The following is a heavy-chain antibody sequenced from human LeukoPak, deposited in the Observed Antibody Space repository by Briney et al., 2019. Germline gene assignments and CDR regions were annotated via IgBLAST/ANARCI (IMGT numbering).Heavy chain of an antibody. CDR3: ARVYGDHFGSGVIDY. Sequence: ASVKVSCKASGYTFTDYYMHWVRQAPGQGLEWMGRINPNSGGTSYAQKFQGRVTMTRDTSISTAYMELSRLRSDDTAVYYCARVYGDHFGSGVIDYWGQGTLVTVSS. D-gene: IGHD3-10*01. CDR1: GYTFTDYY. CDR2: INPNSGGT. J-gene: IGHJ4*02. V-gene: IGHV1-2*06.